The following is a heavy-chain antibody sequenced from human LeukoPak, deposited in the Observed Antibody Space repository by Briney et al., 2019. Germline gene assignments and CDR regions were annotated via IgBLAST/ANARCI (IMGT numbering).Heavy chain of an antibody. CDR2: ITSSSGYK. D-gene: IGHD3-10*01. V-gene: IGHV3-21*04. J-gene: IGHJ5*02. Sequence: GGSLRLSCAASGFTFDDYGMSWVRQAPGKGLEWVSSITSSSGYKYYADSVKGRFTISRDNAKNSLYLQMNSLRAEDAAVYYCARESGGGFDPWGQGTLVTVSS. CDR3: ARESGGGFDP. CDR1: GFTFDDYG.